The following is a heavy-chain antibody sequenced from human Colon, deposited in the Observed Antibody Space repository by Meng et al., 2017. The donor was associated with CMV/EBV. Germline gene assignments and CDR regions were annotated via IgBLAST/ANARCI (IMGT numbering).Heavy chain of an antibody. Sequence: GESLKISCAASGFTFSSYEMNWVRQAPGKGLEWVSYISSSGSTIYYADSVKGRFTISRDNAKKSLYLQMNSLRAEDTAVYYCARVTYSSSPWYYYYAMDVWGQGTTVTVSS. CDR2: ISSSGSTI. CDR1: GFTFSSYE. J-gene: IGHJ6*02. D-gene: IGHD6-6*01. CDR3: ARVTYSSSPWYYYYAMDV. V-gene: IGHV3-48*03.